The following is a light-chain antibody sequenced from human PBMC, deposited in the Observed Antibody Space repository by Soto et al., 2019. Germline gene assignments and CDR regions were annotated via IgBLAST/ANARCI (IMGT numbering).Light chain of an antibody. CDR2: DNN. Sequence: HSVLTQPPSVSAAPGQKVTISCSGSSSNIGNNYVSWYQQLPGTAPKLLIYDNNKRPSGIPDRFSGSKSGTSATLGITGLQTGDEADYYCGTWDSSLSAVVFGRGTKLIVL. J-gene: IGLJ2*01. CDR3: GTWDSSLSAVV. CDR1: SSNIGNNY. V-gene: IGLV1-51*01.